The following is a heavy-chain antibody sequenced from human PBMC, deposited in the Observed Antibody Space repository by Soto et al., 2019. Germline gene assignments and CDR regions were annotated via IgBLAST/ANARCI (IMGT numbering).Heavy chain of an antibody. V-gene: IGHV1-18*01. CDR3: ARDTDSSGWSDAFDI. J-gene: IGHJ3*02. CDR1: GYTFISYG. Sequence: ASVKVSCKASGYTFISYGISWVRQAPGQGLEWMGWISAYNGNTNYAQKLQGRVTMTTDTSTSTAYMELRSLRSDDTAVYYCARDTDSSGWSDAFDIWGQGTMVTVSS. CDR2: ISAYNGNT. D-gene: IGHD6-19*01.